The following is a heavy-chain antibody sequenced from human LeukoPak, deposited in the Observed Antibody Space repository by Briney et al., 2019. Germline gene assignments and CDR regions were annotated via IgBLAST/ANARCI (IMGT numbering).Heavy chain of an antibody. J-gene: IGHJ6*02. Sequence: GGSLRLSCAASGFTFSSYAMSWVRQAPGKGLEWVSAISGSGGSTYYADSVKGRFTISRDNAKNSLYLQMNSLRAEDTALYYCAKDGSGDYYYYYGMDVWGQGTTVTVSS. D-gene: IGHD7-27*01. CDR3: AKDGSGDYYYYYGMDV. CDR2: ISGSGGST. CDR1: GFTFSSYA. V-gene: IGHV3-23*01.